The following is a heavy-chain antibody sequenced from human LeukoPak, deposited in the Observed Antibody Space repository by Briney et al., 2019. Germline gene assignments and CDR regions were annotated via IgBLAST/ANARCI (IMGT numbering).Heavy chain of an antibody. CDR1: GFTFSSYA. CDR3: ARGGLDIVVVPAAIDFDY. J-gene: IGHJ4*02. V-gene: IGHV3-64*01. Sequence: GGSLRLSCAASGFTFSSYAMHWVRRAPGKGLEYVSAISSNGGSTYYANSVKGRFTISRDNSKNTLYLQMGSLRAEDMAVYYCARGGLDIVVVPAAIDFDYWGQGTLVTVSS. D-gene: IGHD2-2*02. CDR2: ISSNGGST.